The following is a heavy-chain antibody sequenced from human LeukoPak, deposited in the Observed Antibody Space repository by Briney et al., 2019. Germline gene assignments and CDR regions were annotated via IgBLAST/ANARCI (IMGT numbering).Heavy chain of an antibody. J-gene: IGHJ3*02. CDR2: IYYSGST. V-gene: IGHV4-31*03. Sequence: SETLSLTCTVSGGSISSGGYYWSWIRQHPGKGLEWIGYIYYSGSTYYNPSLKSRVTISVDTSKNQFSLKLSSVTAADTAVYYYAREVVLGASAFDIWGQGTMVTVSS. CDR3: AREVVLGASAFDI. CDR1: GGSISSGGYY. D-gene: IGHD2-2*01.